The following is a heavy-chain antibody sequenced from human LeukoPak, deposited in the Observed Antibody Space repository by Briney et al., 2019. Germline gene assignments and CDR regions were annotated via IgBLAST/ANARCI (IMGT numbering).Heavy chain of an antibody. D-gene: IGHD1-26*01. Sequence: GASVTVSCKASGYPFTSNGISWVRQAPGQGLEWMGWIGTDKDNKQYAQKFQGRVTMTADRSTTTVYMELRRLTSDDTAVYYCARDVLGATCGFDYWGQGTLVTVSS. J-gene: IGHJ4*02. CDR2: IGTDKDNK. CDR1: GYPFTSNG. V-gene: IGHV1-18*01. CDR3: ARDVLGATCGFDY.